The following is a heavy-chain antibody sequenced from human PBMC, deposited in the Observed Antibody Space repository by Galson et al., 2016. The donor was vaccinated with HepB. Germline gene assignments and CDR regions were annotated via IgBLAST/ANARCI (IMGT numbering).Heavy chain of an antibody. CDR1: GYTFTRYG. CDR3: VRDINWGKRGHTDSLGDF. CDR2: ISAYNGNT. Sequence: SCKAYGYTFTRYGISWVRQAPGQGLEWLGWISAYNGNTEYAQNVQGRVTMTTETYTSTAYMELWSLKSDDTADYYCVRDINWGKRGHTDSLGDFWGQGTLVTVSS. V-gene: IGHV1-18*04. J-gene: IGHJ4*02. D-gene: IGHD7-27*01.